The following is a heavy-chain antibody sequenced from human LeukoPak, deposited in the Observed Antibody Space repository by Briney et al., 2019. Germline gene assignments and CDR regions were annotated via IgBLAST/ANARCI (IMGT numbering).Heavy chain of an antibody. V-gene: IGHV4-38-2*01. Sequence: SETLSLTCAVSGYSISSGYYWGWIRQPPGNGLEWIGSIYHSGSTYYNPSLKSRVTISVDTSKNQFSLKLSSVTAADTAVYYCARQVVVPAAISYWGQGTLATVSS. J-gene: IGHJ4*02. CDR1: GYSISSGYY. CDR3: ARQVVVPAAISY. CDR2: IYHSGST. D-gene: IGHD2-2*01.